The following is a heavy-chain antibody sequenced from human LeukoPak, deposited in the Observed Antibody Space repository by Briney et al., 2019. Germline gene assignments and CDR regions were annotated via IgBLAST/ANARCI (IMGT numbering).Heavy chain of an antibody. J-gene: IGHJ4*02. CDR3: ARDETVTRNPYYFDY. CDR1: GGSFSGYY. Sequence: SETLSLTCAVYGGSFSGYYWSWIRQPPGKGLEWIGEINHSGSTNYNPSLKSRVTISVDTSKNQFSLKLSFVTAADTAVYYCARDETVTRNPYYFDYWGQGTLVTVSS. CDR2: INHSGST. D-gene: IGHD4-17*01. V-gene: IGHV4-34*01.